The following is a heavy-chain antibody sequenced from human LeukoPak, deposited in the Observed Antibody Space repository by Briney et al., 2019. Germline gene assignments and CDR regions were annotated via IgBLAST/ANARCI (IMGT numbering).Heavy chain of an antibody. Sequence: TGGSLRLSCAASGFTFSDYAMHWVRQAPDKELEWVAVISYDGSNKYYADSVKGRFTISRDNSKNTLYLQMNSLRAEDTAVYYCARDSLPRVFLPGGYFQHWGQGTLVTVSS. CDR2: ISYDGSNK. CDR1: GFTFSDYA. D-gene: IGHD3-10*01. V-gene: IGHV3-30-3*01. CDR3: ARDSLPRVFLPGGYFQH. J-gene: IGHJ1*01.